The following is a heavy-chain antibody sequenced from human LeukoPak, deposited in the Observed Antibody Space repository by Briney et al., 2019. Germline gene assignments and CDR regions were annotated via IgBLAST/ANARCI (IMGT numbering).Heavy chain of an antibody. CDR1: GYTFTSYD. J-gene: IGHJ5*02. CDR3: ARGIVSGWYSDNWFDP. CDR2: MNPNSGNT. D-gene: IGHD6-19*01. Sequence: GASVKVSCKASGYTFTSYDINWVRQATGQGLEWMGWMNPNSGNTGYAQKFQGRVTMTRNTSISTAYMELSSLRSEDTAVYYCARGIVSGWYSDNWFDPWGQGTLVTVSS. V-gene: IGHV1-8*01.